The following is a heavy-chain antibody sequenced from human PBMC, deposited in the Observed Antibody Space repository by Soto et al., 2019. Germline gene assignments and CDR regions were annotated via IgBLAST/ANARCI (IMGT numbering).Heavy chain of an antibody. D-gene: IGHD3-10*01. J-gene: IGHJ4*02. Sequence: QVQLQESGPGLVKPSQTLSLTCTVSGVSISSGGYYWSWIRQHPGKGLEWIGYIYYCWSTYYNPSLKSRVTISVDTSNNEFSLNLSFVTAADTAVYYCASSSRRDFGGYGSGSDQGYWGQGTLVTVSS. CDR2: IYYCWST. CDR3: ASSSRRDFGGYGSGSDQGY. CDR1: GVSISSGGYY. V-gene: IGHV4-31*03.